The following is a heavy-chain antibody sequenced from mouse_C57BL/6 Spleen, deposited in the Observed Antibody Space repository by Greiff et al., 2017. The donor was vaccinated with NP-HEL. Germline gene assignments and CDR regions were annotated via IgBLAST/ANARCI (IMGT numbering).Heavy chain of an antibody. CDR1: GYTFTSYW. D-gene: IGHD2-3*01. V-gene: IGHV1-53*01. CDR3: ARLTYVGYYVYWYFDV. CDR2: INPSNGGT. Sequence: QVQLQQPGTELVKPGASVKLSCKASGYTFTSYWMHWVKQRPGQGLEWIGNINPSNGGTNYNEKFKSKATLTVDKSSSTAYMQLSSLTSEDSAVYYCARLTYVGYYVYWYFDVWGTGTTVTVSS. J-gene: IGHJ1*03.